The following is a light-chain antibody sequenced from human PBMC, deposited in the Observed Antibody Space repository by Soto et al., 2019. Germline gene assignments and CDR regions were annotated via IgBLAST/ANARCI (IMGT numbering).Light chain of an antibody. Sequence: EIVLTQFPGALSLSPGERVTLSCRASQTVSNTYLAWYQQKSGQAPKFLIYGASNRATGIPDRFSGSGSGTDFTLTTSSLEPEDFAVYYCQKYGALPPTFGGGTKVEI. CDR3: QKYGALPPT. J-gene: IGKJ4*01. CDR1: QTVSNTY. CDR2: GAS. V-gene: IGKV3-20*01.